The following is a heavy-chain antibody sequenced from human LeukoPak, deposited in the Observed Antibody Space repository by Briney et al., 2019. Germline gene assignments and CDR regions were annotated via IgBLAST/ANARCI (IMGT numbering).Heavy chain of an antibody. J-gene: IGHJ4*02. CDR3: AKDNYYDNSAYPDY. CDR2: ISYDGSNK. D-gene: IGHD3-22*01. Sequence: GGSLRLSCAASGFSFSSYWMSWVCQAPGKGLEWVAAISYDGSNKYYADSVKGRFTISRDNSKNTLYLQMNSLRAEDTAVYYCAKDNYYDNSAYPDYWGQGTLVTVSS. V-gene: IGHV3-30*18. CDR1: GFSFSSYW.